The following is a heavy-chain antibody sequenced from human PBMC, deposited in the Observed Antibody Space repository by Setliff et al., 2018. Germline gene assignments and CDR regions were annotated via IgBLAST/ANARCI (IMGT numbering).Heavy chain of an antibody. CDR2: ISTYNINT. D-gene: IGHD3-22*01. J-gene: IGHJ6*03. CDR1: GYPFTNYG. Sequence: GASVKVSCKASGYPFTNYGITWVRQAPGQGLEWLGWISTYNINTNYAQKLQDRVTMTTDTSTSTAYMELRSLRSDDTAVYYCARRNFYYDSSGFALYYYYMDVLGKGTTVTSP. CDR3: ARRNFYYDSSGFALYYYYMDV. V-gene: IGHV1-18*01.